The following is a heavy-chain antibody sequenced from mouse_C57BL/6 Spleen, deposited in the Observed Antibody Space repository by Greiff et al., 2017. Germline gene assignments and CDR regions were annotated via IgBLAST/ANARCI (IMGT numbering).Heavy chain of an antibody. CDR2: IDPANGNT. D-gene: IGHD1-1*01. Sequence: EVQRVESVAELVRPGASVKLSCTASGFTIKNTYMHWVKQRPEQGLEWIGRIDPANGNTKYAPKFQGKATITADTSSNTAYLQLSSLTSEDTASYYSAFLSDGSSVWDVDVWGTGTTVTVSS. V-gene: IGHV14-3*01. CDR3: AFLSDGSSVWDVDV. J-gene: IGHJ1*03. CDR1: GFTIKNTY.